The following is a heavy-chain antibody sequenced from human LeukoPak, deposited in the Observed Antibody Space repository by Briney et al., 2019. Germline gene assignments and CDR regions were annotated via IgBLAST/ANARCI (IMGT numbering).Heavy chain of an antibody. CDR3: ARSVTMIVEWGIMNY. J-gene: IGHJ4*02. CDR1: GGTFSSYA. D-gene: IGHD3-22*01. CDR2: IIPMFGTA. Sequence: SVKVSCKASGGTFSSYAISWVRQAPGQGLEWMGGIIPMFGTANYAQKFQGRVTITADESTSTAYMELSSLRSEDTAVYYCARSVTMIVEWGIMNYWGQGTLVTVSS. V-gene: IGHV1-69*13.